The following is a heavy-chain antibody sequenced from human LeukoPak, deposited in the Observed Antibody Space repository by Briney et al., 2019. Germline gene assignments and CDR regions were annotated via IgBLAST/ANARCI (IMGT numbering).Heavy chain of an antibody. D-gene: IGHD4-11*01. CDR2: ISSSSSYI. Sequence: GGSLRLSCAASGFSVSSIYMSWVHQAPGKGLEWVSSISSSSSYIYYADSVKGRFTISRDNAKNSLYLQMNSLRAEDTAVYYCATEGRNDYSKPFDYWGQGTLVTVSS. CDR3: ATEGRNDYSKPFDY. J-gene: IGHJ4*02. V-gene: IGHV3-21*01. CDR1: GFSVSSIY.